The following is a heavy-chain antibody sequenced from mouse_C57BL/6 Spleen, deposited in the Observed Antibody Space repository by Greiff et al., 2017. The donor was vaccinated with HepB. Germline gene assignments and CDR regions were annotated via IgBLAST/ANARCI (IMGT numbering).Heavy chain of an antibody. CDR2: IYPRSGNT. CDR3: ARSNYGGYFDV. CDR1: GYTFTSYG. Sequence: QVQLQQSGAELARPGASVKLSCKASGYTFTSYGISWVKQRTGQGLEWIGEIYPRSGNTYYNEKFKGKATLTADKSSSTAYMELRSLTSEDSAVYFCARSNYGGYFDVWGTGTTVTVSS. J-gene: IGHJ1*03. D-gene: IGHD1-1*01. V-gene: IGHV1-81*01.